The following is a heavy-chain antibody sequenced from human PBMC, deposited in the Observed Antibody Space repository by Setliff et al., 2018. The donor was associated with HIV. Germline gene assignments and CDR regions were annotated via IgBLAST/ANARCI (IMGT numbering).Heavy chain of an antibody. CDR2: INTHSGYT. J-gene: IGHJ4*02. CDR3: ARGKTWLRFLDY. D-gene: IGHD5-12*01. Sequence: ASVKVSCKASGGTFRSKGISWVRQAPGQGLEWMGWINTHSGYTNYAQNVQGRVTVTMDTSTSTAYMELRSLKSDDTAVYYCARGKTWLRFLDYWGQGTLVT. CDR1: GGTFRSKG. V-gene: IGHV1-18*01.